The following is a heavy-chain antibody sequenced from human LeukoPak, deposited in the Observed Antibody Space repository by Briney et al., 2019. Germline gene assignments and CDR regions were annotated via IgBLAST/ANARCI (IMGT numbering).Heavy chain of an antibody. CDR3: AKEWRDGYNTPDGDY. Sequence: PGGSLRLSCAASGFTFSSYAMHWVRQAPGKGLEWVAVISYDGSNKYYADSVKGRFTISRDNSKNTLYLQMNSLRAEDTAVYYCAKEWRDGYNTPDGDYWGQGTLVTVSS. CDR1: GFTFSSYA. J-gene: IGHJ4*02. V-gene: IGHV3-30-3*01. D-gene: IGHD5-24*01. CDR2: ISYDGSNK.